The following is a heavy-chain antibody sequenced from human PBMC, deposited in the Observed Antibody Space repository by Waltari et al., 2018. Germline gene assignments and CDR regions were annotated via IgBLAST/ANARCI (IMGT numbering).Heavy chain of an antibody. V-gene: IGHV3-23*04. Sequence: EVQLVESGGELVQPGGSLRLSCAASGFNFRNYGMNRVRQAPGKGLAWVSSNTSGGSGTYYADTVKGRFTTSRDNSNNTVFLQMNSLRVEDTALYYCAKHQLLQAYYYSMDVWGKGTTVTVSS. CDR3: AKHQLLQAYYYSMDV. CDR1: GFNFRNYG. J-gene: IGHJ6*03. D-gene: IGHD2-2*01. CDR2: NTSGGSGT.